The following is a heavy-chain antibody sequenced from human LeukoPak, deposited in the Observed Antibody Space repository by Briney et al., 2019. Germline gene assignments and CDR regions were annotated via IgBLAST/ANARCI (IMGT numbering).Heavy chain of an antibody. V-gene: IGHV1-46*01. CDR3: ARATQSWFDP. CDR2: INPSGGSA. Sequence: ASVKVSCKASGYTFTSYYLHWVRQAPGQGLEWIGIINPSGGSASYAQKFQGRVTMTRDTSTSTVYLELSSLKSGDAAVYYCARATQSWFDPWGQGTLVTVSS. CDR1: GYTFTSYY. J-gene: IGHJ5*02.